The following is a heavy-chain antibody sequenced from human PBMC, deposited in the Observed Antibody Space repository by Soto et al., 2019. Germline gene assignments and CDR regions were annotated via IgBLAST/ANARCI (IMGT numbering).Heavy chain of an antibody. D-gene: IGHD2-21*02. CDR1: GFTFTSSA. V-gene: IGHV1-58*01. CDR3: AVDRTHCGRDCYVD. CDR2: IVVGSGNT. Sequence: QMQLVQSGPEVKKPGTSVKVSCKASGFTFTSSAVQWVRQARGQRIEWIGWIVVGSGNTNHAQKCQDRDTITRDMSTNTDYMEVSSLRAEDTAVYYCAVDRTHCGRDCYVDWGQGTLVTVSS. J-gene: IGHJ4*02.